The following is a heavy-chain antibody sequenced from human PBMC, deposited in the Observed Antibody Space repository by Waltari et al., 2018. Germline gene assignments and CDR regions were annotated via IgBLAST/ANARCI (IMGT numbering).Heavy chain of an antibody. D-gene: IGHD6-13*01. CDR2: IYYSGST. CDR1: GGSISSSSYY. J-gene: IGHJ6*02. Sequence: QLQLQESGPGLVKPSETLSLTCTVSGGSISSSSYYWGWIRQPPGKGLEWIGSIYYSGSTYYNPSLKSRVTISVDTSNNQFSLKLSSVTAADTAVYYCARGGSSSWNYYYGMDVWGQGTTVTVSS. CDR3: ARGGSSSWNYYYGMDV. V-gene: IGHV4-39*07.